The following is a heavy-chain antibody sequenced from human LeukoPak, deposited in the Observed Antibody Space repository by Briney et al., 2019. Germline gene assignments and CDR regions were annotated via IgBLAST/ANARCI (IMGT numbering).Heavy chain of an antibody. D-gene: IGHD1-26*01. CDR3: GRLSVLFSGSYSYYFDS. Sequence: GGSLRLSCAASDFTVSSNYMSWVRQAPGKGLEWVSVFQSDGSTYYADSVKGRFTVSRDNSKHTLYLQLNSLRAADTAVYYCGRLSVLFSGSYSYYFDSWGQGTLVTVSS. CDR1: DFTVSSNY. J-gene: IGHJ4*02. CDR2: FQSDGST. V-gene: IGHV3-53*01.